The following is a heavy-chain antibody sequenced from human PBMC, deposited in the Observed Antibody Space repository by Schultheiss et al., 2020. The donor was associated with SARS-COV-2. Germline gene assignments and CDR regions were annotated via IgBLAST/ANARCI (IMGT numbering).Heavy chain of an antibody. V-gene: IGHV4-61*02. J-gene: IGHJ6*03. CDR2: IYTSGST. D-gene: IGHD3-3*01. Sequence: SETLSLTCTVSGGSISSGSYYWSWIRQPAGKGLEWIGRIYTSGSTNYNPSLKSRVTISVDTSKNQFSLKLSSVTAADTAVYYCARDGAYYDFWSGYYNLRHEPHRGPNYYYYMDVWGKGTTVTVSS. CDR3: ARDGAYYDFWSGYYNLRHEPHRGPNYYYYMDV. CDR1: GGSISSGSYY.